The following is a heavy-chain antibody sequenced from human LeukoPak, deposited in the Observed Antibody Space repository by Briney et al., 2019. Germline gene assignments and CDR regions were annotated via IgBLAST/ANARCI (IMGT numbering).Heavy chain of an antibody. CDR3: ARHTPVTTSSFDY. J-gene: IGHJ4*02. Sequence: GESLKISCKGSGYSFTSYWIGWVRQMPGKGLEWMGIIYPGDSDTRYSPSFQGRVIISADKSISTAYLQWSSLKASDTAMYYCARHTPVTTSSFDYWGQGTLVTVSS. D-gene: IGHD4-11*01. CDR2: IYPGDSDT. CDR1: GYSFTSYW. V-gene: IGHV5-51*01.